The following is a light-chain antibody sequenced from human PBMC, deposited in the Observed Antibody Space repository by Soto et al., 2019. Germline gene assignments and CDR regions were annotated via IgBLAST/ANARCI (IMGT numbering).Light chain of an antibody. Sequence: DIQRTQSPSSLSASVGDRVIITCRAIQSISSYLNWYQQKPGKAPQLLIYAASSLQSGVPSRFSGSGSGTDFTLTISSLQPEDFATYYCQQTYSTPRSTFGGGTKVDIK. CDR2: AAS. CDR1: QSISSY. CDR3: QQTYSTPRST. V-gene: IGKV1-39*01. J-gene: IGKJ4*01.